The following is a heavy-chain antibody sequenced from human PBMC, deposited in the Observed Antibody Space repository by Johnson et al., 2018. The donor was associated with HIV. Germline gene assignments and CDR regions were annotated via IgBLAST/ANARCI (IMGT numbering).Heavy chain of an antibody. CDR2: ISYDGSNN. CDR1: GFTFSSHS. J-gene: IGHJ3*02. D-gene: IGHD1-14*01. CDR3: AREGPGTTGVDAFDI. Sequence: QVQLVESGGGVVQPGRSLRLSCAASGFTFSSHSMYWVRQAPGKGLEWVAVISYDGSNNYYADSVTGRFTISRDNSKNPLYLQMNSLKTEDTAVYYCAREGPGTTGVDAFDIWGQGTMVTVSS. V-gene: IGHV3-30*04.